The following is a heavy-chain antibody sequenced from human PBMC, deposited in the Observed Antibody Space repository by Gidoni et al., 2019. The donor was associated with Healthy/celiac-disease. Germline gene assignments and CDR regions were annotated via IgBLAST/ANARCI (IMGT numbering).Heavy chain of an antibody. J-gene: IGHJ4*02. D-gene: IGHD2-15*01. CDR3: ARVVVVAADFDY. CDR2: IYYSGST. CDR1: GGSISSSSYS. Sequence: QLQLQESGPGLVKPSETLSLTCTVPGGSISSSSYSWGWSRQPPGKGLEWIGSIYYSGSTYYNPSLKSRVTISVDTSKNQFSLKLSSVTAADTAVYYCARVVVVAADFDYWGQGTLVTVSS. V-gene: IGHV4-39*01.